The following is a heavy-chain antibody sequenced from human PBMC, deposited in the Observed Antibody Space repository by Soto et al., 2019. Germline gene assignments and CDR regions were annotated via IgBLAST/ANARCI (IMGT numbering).Heavy chain of an antibody. V-gene: IGHV1-18*01. CDR3: ARVYPGGRGTVGIAVARPWYFDL. Sequence: ASVNVSCKASGYTFTSYGISWVRQAPGQGLEWMGWISAYNGNTNYAQKLQGRVTMTTDTSTSTAYMELRSLRPDDTAVYYCARVYPGGRGTVGIAVARPWYFDLWGRGTLVTVSS. J-gene: IGHJ2*01. CDR2: ISAYNGNT. D-gene: IGHD6-19*01. CDR1: GYTFTSYG.